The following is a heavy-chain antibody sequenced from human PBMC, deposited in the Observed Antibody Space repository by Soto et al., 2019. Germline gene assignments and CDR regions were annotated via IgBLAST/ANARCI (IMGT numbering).Heavy chain of an antibody. CDR2: ISGSGGST. D-gene: IGHD3-10*01. Sequence: GGSLRLSCAASGFTFSSYAMSWVRQAPGKGLEWVSAISGSGGSTYYADSVKGRFTISRDNSKNTLYLQMSSLRAEDTAVYYCAKVNTMVRGGMDVWGQGTTVTVSS. J-gene: IGHJ6*02. V-gene: IGHV3-23*01. CDR3: AKVNTMVRGGMDV. CDR1: GFTFSSYA.